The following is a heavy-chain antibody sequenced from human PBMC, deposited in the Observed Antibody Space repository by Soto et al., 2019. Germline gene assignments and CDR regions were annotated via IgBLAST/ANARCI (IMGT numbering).Heavy chain of an antibody. CDR2: ISWNSDTT. CDR3: ARVEGAGLDS. V-gene: IGHV3-48*02. Sequence: GGSLRLSCEVAGFSFSTYSMNWVRQAPGKGLEWISYISWNSDTTYYAESVEGRFTISRDNAKKALYLQMNSLRDEDTAVYYCARVEGAGLDSWGQGTLATVSS. D-gene: IGHD1-1*01. J-gene: IGHJ4*02. CDR1: GFSFSTYS.